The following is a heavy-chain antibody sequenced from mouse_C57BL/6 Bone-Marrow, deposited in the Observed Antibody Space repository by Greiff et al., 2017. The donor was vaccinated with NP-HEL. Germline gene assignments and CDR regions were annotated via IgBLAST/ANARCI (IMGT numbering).Heavy chain of an antibody. V-gene: IGHV3-6*01. CDR1: GYSITSGYY. D-gene: IGHD4-1*01. CDR3: ARASNWAWYFDV. Sequence: EVKLVESGPGLVKPSQSLSLTCSVTGYSITSGYYWNWIRQFPGNKLEWMGYISYDGSNKYNPSLKNRISITRDTSKNQFFLKLNSVTTEDTATYYCARASNWAWYFDVWGTGTTVTVSS. J-gene: IGHJ1*03. CDR2: ISYDGSN.